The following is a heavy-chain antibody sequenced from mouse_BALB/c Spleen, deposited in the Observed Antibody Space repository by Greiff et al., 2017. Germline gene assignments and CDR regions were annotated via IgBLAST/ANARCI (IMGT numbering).Heavy chain of an antibody. Sequence: DVKLVESGPGLVKPSQSLSLTCTVTGYSITSDYAWNWIRQFPGNKLEWMGYISYSGSTSYNPSLKSRISITRDTSKNQFFLQLNSVTTEDTATYYCASLLRLLDWYFDVWGAGTTVTVSS. CDR1: GYSITSDYA. V-gene: IGHV3-2*02. D-gene: IGHD1-2*01. CDR2: ISYSGST. J-gene: IGHJ1*01. CDR3: ASLLRLLDWYFDV.